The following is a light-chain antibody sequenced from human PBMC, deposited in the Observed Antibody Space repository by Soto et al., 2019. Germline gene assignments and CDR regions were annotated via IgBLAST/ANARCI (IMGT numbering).Light chain of an antibody. J-gene: IGLJ1*01. Sequence: QSALTQPASVSGSPGQSITISCTGTSSDVGSYNLVSWYQQHPGKAPKLMIYEVSKRPSGVSNRFSGSKFGNTASLTISGLQAEDEADYYCCSYAGSSTLPYVFGTGTKVTVL. CDR2: EVS. V-gene: IGLV2-23*02. CDR3: CSYAGSSTLPYV. CDR1: SSDVGSYNL.